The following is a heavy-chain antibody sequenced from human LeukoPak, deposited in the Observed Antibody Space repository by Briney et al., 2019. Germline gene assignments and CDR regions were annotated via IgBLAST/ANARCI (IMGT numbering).Heavy chain of an antibody. CDR2: INSDGSSI. D-gene: IGHD3-16*01. CDR1: PFTFGSYG. CDR3: ARARRGTAFDF. J-gene: IGHJ4*02. V-gene: IGHV3-74*01. Sequence: PGGSLRLSCAASPFTFGSYGMHWVRQAPGKGLVWVSRINSDGSSIYYADSVKGRFTISRDNAKNTLYLQMNSLRAEDTAVYYCARARRGTAFDFWGQGALVTVSS.